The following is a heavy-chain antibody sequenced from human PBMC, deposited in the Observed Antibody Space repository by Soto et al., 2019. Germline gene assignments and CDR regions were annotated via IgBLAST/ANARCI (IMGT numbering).Heavy chain of an antibody. V-gene: IGHV4-30-4*01. CDR2: IYYSGST. CDR1: GGSISSGDYY. Sequence: QVQLQESGPGLVKPSQTLSLTCTVSGGSISSGDYYWSWIRQPPGKGLEWIGYIYYSGSTYYNPSLKSRVTISVDTSKNQFSLKLSSVTAADTAVYYCAREGTTNVPAAISSLWFDPCGQGTLVTVSS. CDR3: AREGTTNVPAAISSLWFDP. D-gene: IGHD2-2*01. J-gene: IGHJ5*02.